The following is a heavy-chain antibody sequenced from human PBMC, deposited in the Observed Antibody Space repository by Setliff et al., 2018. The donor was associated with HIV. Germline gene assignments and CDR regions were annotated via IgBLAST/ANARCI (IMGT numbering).Heavy chain of an antibody. CDR3: ARGIAVAGPYFDY. V-gene: IGHV4-4*02. J-gene: IGHJ4*02. Sequence: SSETLSLTCAVSGGSISSSNWWSWVRQPPGKGLEWIGEIYHSGSTNYNPSLKSRVTISLDRSKTQFSLKLSSVTAADTAVYYCARGIAVAGPYFDYRGQGTLVTVSS. D-gene: IGHD6-19*01. CDR1: GGSISSSNW. CDR2: IYHSGST.